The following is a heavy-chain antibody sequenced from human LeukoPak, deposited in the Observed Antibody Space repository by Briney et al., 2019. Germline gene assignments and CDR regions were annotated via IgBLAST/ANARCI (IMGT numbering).Heavy chain of an antibody. D-gene: IGHD2-2*01. J-gene: IGHJ4*02. CDR2: INHSRSI. CDR3: ARGLGVPARTGDDY. CDR1: GGSFSGYY. V-gene: IGHV4-34*01. Sequence: PSETLSLTCAVYGGSFSGYYWSWIRQPPGKGLGWIGEINHSRSINYNPSLKSRVTLSVDRSKNQFSLNLTSVTAADTAVYYCARGLGVPARTGDDYWGQGTLVTVSS.